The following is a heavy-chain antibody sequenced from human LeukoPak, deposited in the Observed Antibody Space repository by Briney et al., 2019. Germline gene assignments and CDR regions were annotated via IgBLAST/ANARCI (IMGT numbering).Heavy chain of an antibody. CDR2: ISSDASST. CDR3: AMLAKMATIDDFDY. J-gene: IGHJ4*02. CDR1: GFSLSSYW. V-gene: IGHV3-74*01. D-gene: IGHD5-24*01. Sequence: GGSLRLSCAASGFSLSSYWMHWVRQAPGKGLVWVSRISSDASSTNYADSVKGRFTISRDNAKSTLYLQMNSLRAEDTAVYYCAMLAKMATIDDFDYWDQGTLVTVSS.